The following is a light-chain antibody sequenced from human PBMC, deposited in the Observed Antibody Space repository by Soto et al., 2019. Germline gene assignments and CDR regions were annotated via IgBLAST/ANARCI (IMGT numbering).Light chain of an antibody. Sequence: DIQMTQSPSTLSASVGDRITITCRASQSINTWLAWYQQKPGEAPKLLIYEGSTSEWGVPSRFSGSGSGTEFTLTISRLQPDDFATFYCQQYRTYSRTFGQGTKVEVK. CDR3: QQYRTYSRT. CDR2: EGS. J-gene: IGKJ1*01. V-gene: IGKV1-5*03. CDR1: QSINTW.